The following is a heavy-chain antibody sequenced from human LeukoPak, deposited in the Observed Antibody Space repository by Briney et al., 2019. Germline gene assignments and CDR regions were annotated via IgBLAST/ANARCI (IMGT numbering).Heavy chain of an antibody. Sequence: SETLSLTCTVSGGSISSYYWSWIRQPPGKGLEWIGYIYYSGSTNYNPSLKSRVTISVDTSKNQFSLKLSSVTAADTAVYYCARGSGPKYYDFWSGYFLYFDYWGQGTLVTVSS. CDR3: ARGSGPKYYDFWSGYFLYFDY. CDR1: GGSISSYY. D-gene: IGHD3-3*01. CDR2: IYYSGST. J-gene: IGHJ4*02. V-gene: IGHV4-59*12.